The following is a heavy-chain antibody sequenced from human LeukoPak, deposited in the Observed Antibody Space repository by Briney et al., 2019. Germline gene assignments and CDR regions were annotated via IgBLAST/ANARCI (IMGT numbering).Heavy chain of an antibody. J-gene: IGHJ4*02. CDR2: ISYDGSNK. CDR1: GFTFSSYA. V-gene: IGHV3-30-3*01. Sequence: PGGSLRLSCAASGFTFSSYAMHWVRQAPGKGLEWVAVISYDGSNKYYADSVKGRFTISRDNSKNTLYLQMNSLRAEDTAVYYCARDSSEAYYYDSSGYYPPHDYWGQGTLVTVSS. CDR3: ARDSSEAYYYDSSGYYPPHDY. D-gene: IGHD3-22*01.